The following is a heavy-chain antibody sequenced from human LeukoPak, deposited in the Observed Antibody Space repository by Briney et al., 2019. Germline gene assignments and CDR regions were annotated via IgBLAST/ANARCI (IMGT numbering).Heavy chain of an antibody. CDR2: ISGSGGST. D-gene: IGHD3-3*01. CDR3: AKARQGFLEWLYGYFDY. J-gene: IGHJ4*02. Sequence: GGSLRLSCAASGFTFSSYAMSWVRQAPGRGLEWVSAISGSGGSTYYADSVKGRFTISRDNSKNTLYLQMNSLRAEDTAVYDCAKARQGFLEWLYGYFDYWGQGTLVTVSS. V-gene: IGHV3-23*01. CDR1: GFTFSSYA.